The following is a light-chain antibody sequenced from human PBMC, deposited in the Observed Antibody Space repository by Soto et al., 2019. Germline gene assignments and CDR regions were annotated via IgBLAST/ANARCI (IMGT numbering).Light chain of an antibody. CDR3: QHYSSSPIT. J-gene: IGKJ5*01. Sequence: EIVLTQSPGTLSLSPGERATLSCRASQSVSSSFLAWFQQKPGQAPRLLIYGASSRATGIPDRFSGSGSGTDFTLTISRLEPEDFAVYYCQHYSSSPITFGQGTRLEMK. V-gene: IGKV3-20*01. CDR1: QSVSSSF. CDR2: GAS.